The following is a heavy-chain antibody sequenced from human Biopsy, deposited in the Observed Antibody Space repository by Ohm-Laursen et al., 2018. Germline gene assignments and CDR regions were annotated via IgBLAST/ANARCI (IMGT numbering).Heavy chain of an antibody. CDR1: GFTFSNYA. Sequence: SLRLSCTASGFTFSNYAMTWVRQAPGKGLEWVSVINTSGGSTHYAVSVKDRFTISRDNSKNTLYLRMNSLRAEDTAVYYCAKPADSYGSEFYFDYWGQGTLVTVSS. D-gene: IGHD4-17*01. CDR2: INTSGGST. J-gene: IGHJ4*02. CDR3: AKPADSYGSEFYFDY. V-gene: IGHV3-23*01.